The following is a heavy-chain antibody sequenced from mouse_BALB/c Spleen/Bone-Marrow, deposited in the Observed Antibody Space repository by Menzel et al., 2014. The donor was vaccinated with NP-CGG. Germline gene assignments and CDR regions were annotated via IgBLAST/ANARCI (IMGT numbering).Heavy chain of an antibody. CDR2: INPYNGAT. Sequence: VQLQQPGPELVKVGASVKISCKASGYSFSGYYMYWVKQSHVKSLEWIGRINPYNGATTYNQNFKDKASLTVDKSYSTAYMELHSLTSEDSAVYYCARGGGNIADYSAMDYWGQGTSVTVSS. J-gene: IGHJ4*01. CDR1: GYSFSGYY. V-gene: IGHV1S30*01. D-gene: IGHD2-1*01. CDR3: ARGGGNIADYSAMDY.